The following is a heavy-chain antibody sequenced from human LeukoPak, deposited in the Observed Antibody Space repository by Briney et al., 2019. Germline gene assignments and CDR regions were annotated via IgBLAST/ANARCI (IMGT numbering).Heavy chain of an antibody. V-gene: IGHV1-18*01. CDR1: GYTFTSYG. D-gene: IGHD3-3*01. CDR3: ARGDNYDFWSGDDGDFDY. Sequence: ASVKVSCKASGYTFTSYGISWVRQAAGQGLEWMGWISAYNGNTNYAQKLQGRVTMTTDTSTSTAYMELRSLRSDDTAVYYCARGDNYDFWSGDDGDFDYWGQGTLVTFSS. J-gene: IGHJ4*02. CDR2: ISAYNGNT.